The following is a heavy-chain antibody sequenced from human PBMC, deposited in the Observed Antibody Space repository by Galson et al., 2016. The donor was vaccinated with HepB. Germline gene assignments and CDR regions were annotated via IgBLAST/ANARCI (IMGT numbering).Heavy chain of an antibody. D-gene: IGHD3-16*02. V-gene: IGHV3-23*01. CDR3: ARSGVWGTHRSPDY. CDR2: LSGGGDVT. Sequence: SLRLSCAASGFPFSPYAMRWVLQPPGTGLEWVSTLSGGGDVTHQAHPVEGRFTISRDNSNNTLYPQMTSLGVEDTALYYCARSGVWGTHRSPDYWGQGTLVTVSS. J-gene: IGHJ4*02. CDR1: GFPFSPYA.